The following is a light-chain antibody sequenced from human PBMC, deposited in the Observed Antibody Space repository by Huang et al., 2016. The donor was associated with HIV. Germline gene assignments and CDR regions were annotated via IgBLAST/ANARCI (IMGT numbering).Light chain of an antibody. V-gene: IGKV3-15*01. J-gene: IGKJ2*01. CDR2: STS. Sequence: EVVMTQSPGTLSVSPGKRATLSCKTSESLNNELVWYQQKPGQAHRLLIYSTSTRATGVPARVSGGGSGTEFTLTISSLQSEDFGIYYCQQYSNWPPMYTFGQGTKLEI. CDR1: ESLNNE. CDR3: QQYSNWPPMYT.